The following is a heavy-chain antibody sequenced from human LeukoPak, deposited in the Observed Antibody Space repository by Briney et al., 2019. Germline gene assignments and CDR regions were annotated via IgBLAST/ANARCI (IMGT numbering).Heavy chain of an antibody. CDR1: GFTFSSYA. V-gene: IGHV3-30*01. CDR3: ARDQGSLPVWFCYYMDV. D-gene: IGHD3-16*01. CDR2: ISYDGTNK. J-gene: IGHJ6*03. Sequence: GGSLRLSCAASGFTFSSYAMHWVRQAPGKGLEWLAVISYDGTNKYYADSVKGRFTISRDNSKNTLYLQMNSLRDEDTAVYYCARDQGSLPVWFCYYMDVWGSGTTVTVSS.